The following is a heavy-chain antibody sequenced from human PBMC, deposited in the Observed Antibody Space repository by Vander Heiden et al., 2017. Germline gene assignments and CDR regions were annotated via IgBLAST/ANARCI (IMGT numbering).Heavy chain of an antibody. CDR1: GFTFSRYA. Sequence: EVQLLESGGGLIQPGGSLRLSCAASGFTFSRYAMSWVRQARGKGLEWVSGITSGGGTKYADSVRDRSTISRDNSKNTLYLQMNSLRAEDTALYFCARDPNGDYIGAFDMWGQGTMVTVSS. D-gene: IGHD4-17*01. CDR2: ITSGGGT. CDR3: ARDPNGDYIGAFDM. J-gene: IGHJ3*02. V-gene: IGHV3-23*01.